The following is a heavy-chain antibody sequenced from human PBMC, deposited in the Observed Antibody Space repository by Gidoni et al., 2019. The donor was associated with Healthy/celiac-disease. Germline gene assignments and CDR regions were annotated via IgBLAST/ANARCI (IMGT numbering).Heavy chain of an antibody. Sequence: QVQLVQPGAEVKKPGAAVTASCQVSGYTLPELSMHCVRQPPGKGLEWMGGFDPEDGETIYAQKFQGRVTMTEDTSTDTAYMELSSLRSEDTAVYYCATGTGYCSGGSCYSGGYGMDVWGQGTTVTVSS. CDR3: ATGTGYCSGGSCYSGGYGMDV. V-gene: IGHV1-24*01. D-gene: IGHD2-15*01. J-gene: IGHJ6*02. CDR1: GYTLPELS. CDR2: FDPEDGET.